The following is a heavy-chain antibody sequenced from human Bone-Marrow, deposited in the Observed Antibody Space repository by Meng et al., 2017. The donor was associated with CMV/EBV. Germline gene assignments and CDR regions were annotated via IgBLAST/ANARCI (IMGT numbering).Heavy chain of an antibody. CDR1: GGPISSGDYY. D-gene: IGHD3-22*01. Sequence: SETLSLTCTVSGGPISSGDYYWSWIRQPPGKGLEWIGYIYYSGSTYYNPSLKSRVTISVDTSKNQLSLKLTSVTAAETAVYYCARGNSDTSGYYGFKPWGQGTLVTVSS. V-gene: IGHV4-30-4*08. CDR3: ARGNSDTSGYYGFKP. CDR2: IYYSGST. J-gene: IGHJ5*02.